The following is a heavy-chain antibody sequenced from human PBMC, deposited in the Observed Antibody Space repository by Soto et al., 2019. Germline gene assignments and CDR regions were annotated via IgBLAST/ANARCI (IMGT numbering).Heavy chain of an antibody. D-gene: IGHD3-3*01. CDR2: ISAYNGNT. CDR1: GYTFSNYA. J-gene: IGHJ6*04. CDR3: ARGDQEYYDFWSGYYHFDV. Sequence: ASVKVSCKASGYTFSNYAFTWVRQAPGQGLEWMGWISAYNGNTDYAQKFQGRVTMTKNTSISTAYMEMSSLRSEDTAVYYCARGDQEYYDFWSGYYHFDVWGKGTTVTVSS. V-gene: IGHV1-18*01.